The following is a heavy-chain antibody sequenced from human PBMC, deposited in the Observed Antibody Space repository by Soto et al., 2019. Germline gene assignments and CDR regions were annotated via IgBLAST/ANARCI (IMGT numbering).Heavy chain of an antibody. V-gene: IGHV1-2*02. Sequence: WASVNVSCKSSGYTFTVYYIHWVRQAPGQGLEWMGWINPKSGGTMYPQKFRGRVTMTWDTSISTAYMALTRLRSDDTAVYYCARDLAKGGGSAGFDYWGQGTLVTVSS. CDR1: GYTFTVYY. D-gene: IGHD1-26*01. CDR2: INPKSGGT. J-gene: IGHJ4*02. CDR3: ARDLAKGGGSAGFDY.